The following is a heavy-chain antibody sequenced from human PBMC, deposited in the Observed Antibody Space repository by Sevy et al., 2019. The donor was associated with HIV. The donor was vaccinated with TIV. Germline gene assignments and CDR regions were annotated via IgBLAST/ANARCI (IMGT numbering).Heavy chain of an antibody. CDR1: GFTFSSYA. V-gene: IGHV3-30*04. J-gene: IGHJ4*02. CDR3: ARDGVSSGWYRGYYFDY. Sequence: GGSLRLSCAASGFTFSSYAMHWVRQAPGKGLEWVSFISYDGSDKYFADFVKGRFTISRDNSKNTLYLQMNSLRAEDTAVYYCARDGVSSGWYRGYYFDYWGQGTLVTVSS. CDR2: ISYDGSDK. D-gene: IGHD6-19*01.